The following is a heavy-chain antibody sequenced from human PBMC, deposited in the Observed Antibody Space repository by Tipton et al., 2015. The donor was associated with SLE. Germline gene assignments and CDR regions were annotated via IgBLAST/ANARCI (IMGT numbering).Heavy chain of an antibody. CDR3: ASTLVISVYTARGYMDV. CDR1: GYSISSGYY. D-gene: IGHD5-18*01. CDR2: IYHSGST. Sequence: TLSLTCTVSGYSISSGYYWGWIRQPPGKGLEWIGSIYHSGSTYYNPSLKSRVTISVDTPKNQFSLKLSSVTAADTAVYYCASTLVISVYTARGYMDVWGKGTTVTVSS. V-gene: IGHV4-38-2*02. J-gene: IGHJ6*03.